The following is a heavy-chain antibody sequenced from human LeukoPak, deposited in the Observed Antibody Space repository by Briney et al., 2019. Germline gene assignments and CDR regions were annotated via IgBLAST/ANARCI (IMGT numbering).Heavy chain of an antibody. CDR3: ARGYGSGSYYNVRPFDY. J-gene: IGHJ4*02. Sequence: PSETLPLTCAVYGGSFSGYYWSWIRQPPGKGLEWIGEINHSGSTNYNPSLKSRVTISVDTSKNQFSLKLSSVTAADTAVYYCARGYGSGSYYNVRPFDYWGQGTLVTVSS. CDR2: INHSGST. V-gene: IGHV4-34*01. D-gene: IGHD3-10*01. CDR1: GGSFSGYY.